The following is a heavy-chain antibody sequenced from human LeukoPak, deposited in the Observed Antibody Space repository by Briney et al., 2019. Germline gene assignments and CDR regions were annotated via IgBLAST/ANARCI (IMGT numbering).Heavy chain of an antibody. V-gene: IGHV3-64*01. CDR2: ISSNGGST. D-gene: IGHD5-18*01. CDR3: ARDLGDSYGSYYFDY. CDR1: GFTFSSYA. J-gene: IGHJ4*02. Sequence: GGSLRLSCAASGFTFSSYAMHWVRQAPGKGLEYVSAISSNGGSTCYANSVKGRFTISRDNSKNTLYLQMGSLRAEDMAVYYCARDLGDSYGSYYFDYWGQGTLVTVSS.